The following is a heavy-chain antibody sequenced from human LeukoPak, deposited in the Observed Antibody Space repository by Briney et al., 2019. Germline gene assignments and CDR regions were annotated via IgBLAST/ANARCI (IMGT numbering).Heavy chain of an antibody. J-gene: IGHJ4*02. CDR3: ARAPTVTTPFDY. CDR2: IIPILGIA. V-gene: IGHV1-69*04. Sequence: SVTVSCKASGGTFSSYAISWVRQAPGQGLEWMGRIIPILGIANYAQKFQGRVTITADKSTSTAYMELSSLRSEDTAVYYCARAPTVTTPFDYWGQGTLVTVSS. D-gene: IGHD4-4*01. CDR1: GGTFSSYA.